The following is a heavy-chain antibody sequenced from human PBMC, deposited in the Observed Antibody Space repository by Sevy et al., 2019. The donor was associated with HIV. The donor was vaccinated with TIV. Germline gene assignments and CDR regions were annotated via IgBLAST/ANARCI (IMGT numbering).Heavy chain of an antibody. D-gene: IGHD2-15*01. J-gene: IGHJ4*02. V-gene: IGHV4-34*01. Sequence: SETLSLTCAVSGVSFSDYYWAWIRQPPGKGLEWIGAVSQSGSANYNPSRRSGVIMSLDTSNNQFSLKLTSVTAADTAEYYCARGPLFSPEYCSGGTCPTIDYWGQGTLVTVSS. CDR2: VSQSGSA. CDR1: GVSFSDYY. CDR3: ARGPLFSPEYCSGGTCPTIDY.